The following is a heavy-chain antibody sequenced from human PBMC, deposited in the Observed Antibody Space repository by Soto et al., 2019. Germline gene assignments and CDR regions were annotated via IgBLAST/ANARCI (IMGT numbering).Heavy chain of an antibody. CDR2: IYYSGST. CDR1: GGSISSGGYY. CDR3: ARSGYSYGPNPLLY. Sequence: QVQLQESGPGLVKPSQTLSLTCTVSGGSISSGGYYWSWIRQHPGKGLEWIGYIYYSGSTYYNPHLKSRVTISVDTSKNQFSLKLSSVTAADTAVYYCARSGYSYGPNPLLYWGQGTLVTVSS. D-gene: IGHD5-18*01. J-gene: IGHJ4*02. V-gene: IGHV4-31*03.